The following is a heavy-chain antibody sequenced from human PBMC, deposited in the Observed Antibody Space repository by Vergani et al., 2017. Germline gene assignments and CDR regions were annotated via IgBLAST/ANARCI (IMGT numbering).Heavy chain of an antibody. CDR1: GGSFSGYY. D-gene: IGHD2-2*01. CDR2: INHSGST. Sequence: QAQLQQWGAGLLKPSETLSLTCAVYGGSFSGYYWSWIRQPPGKGLEWIGEINHSGSTNYNPSLKSRVTISVDTSKNQFSLKLSSVTAADTAVYYCARAYCSSTSCYLYFQHWGQGTLVTVSS. J-gene: IGHJ1*01. CDR3: ARAYCSSTSCYLYFQH. V-gene: IGHV4-34*01.